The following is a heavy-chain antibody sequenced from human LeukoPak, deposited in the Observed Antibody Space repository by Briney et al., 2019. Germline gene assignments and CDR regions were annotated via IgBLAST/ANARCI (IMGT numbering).Heavy chain of an antibody. CDR3: ARHAVYTGSGWAFDY. J-gene: IGHJ4*02. CDR2: IYYTGSGST. Sequence: SETLSLTCTVSGGSISPYYWSWIRQPPGKGLEWIGYIYYTGSGSTSHNPSLKSRVTISVDTSKNQFSLNLNSVTAADTAVYYCARHAVYTGSGWAFDYWGQGTLVTVFS. V-gene: IGHV4-59*08. D-gene: IGHD6-19*01. CDR1: GGSISPYY.